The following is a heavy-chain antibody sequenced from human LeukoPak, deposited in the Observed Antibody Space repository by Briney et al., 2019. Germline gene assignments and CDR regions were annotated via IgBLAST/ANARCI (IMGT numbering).Heavy chain of an antibody. V-gene: IGHV3-7*04. D-gene: IGHD1-26*01. CDR1: GFTFSSYW. Sequence: GGSLRLSCAASGFTFSSYWMSWVRQAPGKGLEWVSNIKQDGSEKFYVDSVKGRFTISRDNDKNSLCLQMNSLRAEDTAVYYCARAVGDTHFDYWGQGILVIVSS. J-gene: IGHJ4*02. CDR3: ARAVGDTHFDY. CDR2: IKQDGSEK.